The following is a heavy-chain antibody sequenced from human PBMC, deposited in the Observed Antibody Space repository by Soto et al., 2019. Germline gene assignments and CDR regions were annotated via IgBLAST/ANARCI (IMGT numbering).Heavy chain of an antibody. CDR1: GFTFSSYA. J-gene: IGHJ3*02. D-gene: IGHD4-17*01. V-gene: IGHV3-23*01. CDR3: VKSHGDSSFAFDI. Sequence: EVQLLESGGGLVQPGGSLRLSCAASGFTFSSYAMSWVRQAPGKGLEWVSAISGSGGSTYYADSVKGRFTISRDNSKNTLYLHMNILRTEDTGVYYCVKSHGDSSFAFDIWGQGTMVTVSS. CDR2: ISGSGGST.